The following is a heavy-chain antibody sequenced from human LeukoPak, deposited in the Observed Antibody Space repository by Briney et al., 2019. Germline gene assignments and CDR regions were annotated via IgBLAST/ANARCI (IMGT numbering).Heavy chain of an antibody. D-gene: IGHD4-17*01. CDR2: IYYSGST. J-gene: IGHJ4*02. V-gene: IGHV4-59*01. CDR1: GGSISSYY. Sequence: SETLSLTCTVSGGSISSYYWSWIRQPPGKGLEWIGYIYYSGSTNYNPFLKSRVTISVDTPKKQFSLKLSSVTAADTAVYYCARDSARLGDYGYYFDYWGQGTLVTVSS. CDR3: ARDSARLGDYGYYFDY.